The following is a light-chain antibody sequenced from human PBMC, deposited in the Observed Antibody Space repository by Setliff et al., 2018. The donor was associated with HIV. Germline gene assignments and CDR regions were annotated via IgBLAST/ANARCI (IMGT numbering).Light chain of an antibody. CDR2: DNN. Sequence: QSVLTQPPSVSAAPGQKVSISCSGSSSNIGNNFVSWYQQLPGTAPKLLIYDNNKRPSGIPDRFSGSKSGTSATLGITGLQTGDEADYYCATWDSSLVVFGGGTK. CDR3: ATWDSSLVV. V-gene: IGLV1-51*01. CDR1: SSNIGNNF. J-gene: IGLJ2*01.